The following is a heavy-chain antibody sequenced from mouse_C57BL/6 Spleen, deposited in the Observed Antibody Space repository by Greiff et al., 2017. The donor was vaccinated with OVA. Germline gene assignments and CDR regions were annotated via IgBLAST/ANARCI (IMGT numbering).Heavy chain of an antibody. J-gene: IGHJ4*01. Sequence: ESGPGLVKPSQSLSLTCSVTGYSITSGYYWNWIRQFPGNKLEWMGYISYDGSNNYNPSLKNRISITRDTSKNQFFLKLNSVTTEDTATYYCARDSSGYNAMDYWGQGTSVTVSS. D-gene: IGHD3-2*02. CDR2: ISYDGSN. CDR1: GYSITSGYY. CDR3: ARDSSGYNAMDY. V-gene: IGHV3-6*01.